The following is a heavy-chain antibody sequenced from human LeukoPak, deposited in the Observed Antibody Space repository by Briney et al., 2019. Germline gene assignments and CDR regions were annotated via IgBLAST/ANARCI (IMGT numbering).Heavy chain of an antibody. CDR2: ISGSGGST. V-gene: IGHV3-23*01. J-gene: IGHJ1*01. D-gene: IGHD3-3*01. Sequence: GGSLRLSCAASGFTFSSYAMSWVRQAPGKGLEWVSAISGSGGSTYYADSVKGRFTISRDNSKNTLYLQMNSLRAEDTAVYYCAKGLGSGYTTSPFQHWGQGTLVTVSS. CDR3: AKGLGSGYTTSPFQH. CDR1: GFTFSSYA.